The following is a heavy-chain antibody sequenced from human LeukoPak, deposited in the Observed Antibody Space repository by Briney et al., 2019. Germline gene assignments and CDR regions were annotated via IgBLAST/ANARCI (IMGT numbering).Heavy chain of an antibody. J-gene: IGHJ2*01. V-gene: IGHV3-13*01. CDR1: GFTFSSYD. Sequence: PGGSLRLSCAASGFTFSSYDMHWVRQVTGKGLEWVSAIGTGGDTYYSGSVKGRFTISRENAKNSLYLQMNSLGVGDTAMYARDRTSRYFDLWGRGTLVTVSS. D-gene: IGHD2-2*01. CDR3: DRTSRYFDL. CDR2: IGTGGDT.